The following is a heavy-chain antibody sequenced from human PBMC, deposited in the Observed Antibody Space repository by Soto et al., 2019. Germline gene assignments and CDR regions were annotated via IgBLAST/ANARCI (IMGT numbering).Heavy chain of an antibody. V-gene: IGHV1-46*04. Sequence: ASXKVSFPASGYAFTHYYRHWVRQAPRQGVGWMGVIYPMKGGTTYAQKLQGRVSMTRDTSTSTVYMEMSSLRFEDTAIYYFVRLYGGNPAVYFESWGQGTLVTVSS. D-gene: IGHD2-15*01. CDR1: GYAFTHYY. CDR2: IYPMKGGT. J-gene: IGHJ4*02. CDR3: VRLYGGNPAVYFES.